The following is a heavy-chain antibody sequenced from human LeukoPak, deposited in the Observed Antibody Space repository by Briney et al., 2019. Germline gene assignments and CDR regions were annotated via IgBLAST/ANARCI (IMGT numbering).Heavy chain of an antibody. V-gene: IGHV1-8*01. CDR3: ARRRGNDAFDI. D-gene: IGHD1-26*01. Sequence: ASVKVSCKASGYTFTSYDINWVRQATGQGLEWMGWMNPNSGNTGYAQMFQDRVTMTRNTSISTAYMELSSLRSEDTAVYYCARRRGNDAFDIWGQRTMVTVSS. CDR2: MNPNSGNT. CDR1: GYTFTSYD. J-gene: IGHJ3*02.